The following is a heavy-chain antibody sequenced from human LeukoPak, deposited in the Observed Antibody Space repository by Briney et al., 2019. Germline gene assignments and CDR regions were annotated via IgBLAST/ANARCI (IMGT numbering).Heavy chain of an antibody. J-gene: IGHJ4*02. CDR1: GFTFGSYA. V-gene: IGHV3-30-3*01. D-gene: IGHD3-10*01. CDR2: ISYDGSNK. Sequence: GGSLRLSCAASGFTFGSYAMHWVRQAPGKGLEWVAVISYDGSNKYYADSVKGRFTISRDNSKNTLYLQMNSLRAEDTAVYYCARDRFTMVQGVPGDWGQGTLVTVSS. CDR3: ARDRFTMVQGVPGD.